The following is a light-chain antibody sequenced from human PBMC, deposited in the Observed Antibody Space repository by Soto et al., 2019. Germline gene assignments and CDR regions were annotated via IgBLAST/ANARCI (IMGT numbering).Light chain of an antibody. CDR3: CSYAGDSTPYV. CDR1: SSDVGSYNF. CDR2: EGT. J-gene: IGLJ1*01. V-gene: IGLV2-23*01. Sequence: QSALTQPASVSGSPGQSITISCTGTSSDVGSYNFVSWYQQHPGKAPKVIIYEGTKRPSGVSNRFSGSKSGNTASLTISGLQAEDGADYYCCSYAGDSTPYVFGTGTKLTVL.